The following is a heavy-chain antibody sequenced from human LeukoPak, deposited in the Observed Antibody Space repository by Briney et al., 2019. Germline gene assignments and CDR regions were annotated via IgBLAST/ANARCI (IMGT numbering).Heavy chain of an antibody. CDR2: ISGSGGST. CDR3: ARRAGAYSHPYDY. J-gene: IGHJ4*02. D-gene: IGHD4/OR15-4a*01. Sequence: GGSLRLSCAASGFTFSNYGMNWVRQAPGKGLEWVSAISGSGGSTYYADSVKGRFTISRDNSKNTLYLQMNSLRAEDTAVYYCARRAGAYSHPYDYWGQGTLVTVSS. CDR1: GFTFSNYG. V-gene: IGHV3-23*01.